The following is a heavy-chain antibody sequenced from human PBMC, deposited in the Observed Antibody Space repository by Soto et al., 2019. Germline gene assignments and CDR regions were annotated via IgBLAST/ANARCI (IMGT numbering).Heavy chain of an antibody. V-gene: IGHV4-34*01. CDR3: ARGYSSSYHWFDP. J-gene: IGHJ5*02. Sequence: SETLSLTCAVYGGSFRGYYWSWIRQPPGKGLEWIGEINHSGSTNYNPSLKSRVTISVDTSKNQFSLKLSSVTAADTAVYYCARGYSSSYHWFDPWGQGTLVTVSS. CDR1: GGSFRGYY. D-gene: IGHD6-13*01. CDR2: INHSGST.